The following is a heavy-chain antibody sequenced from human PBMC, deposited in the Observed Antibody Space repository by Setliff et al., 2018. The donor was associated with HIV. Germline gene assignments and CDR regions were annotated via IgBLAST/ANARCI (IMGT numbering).Heavy chain of an antibody. CDR3: ARRWGIHGYSS. D-gene: IGHD5-18*01. Sequence: PSETLSLTCTVSGGSISGHYWSWIRQPPGRGLEWIGEINHSGSTNYNPSLKSRVTISVDTSKNQFSLKLYSVTAADTSVYYCARRWGIHGYSSWGQGTLVTVSS. J-gene: IGHJ5*02. CDR1: GGSISGHY. CDR2: INHSGST. V-gene: IGHV4-34*01.